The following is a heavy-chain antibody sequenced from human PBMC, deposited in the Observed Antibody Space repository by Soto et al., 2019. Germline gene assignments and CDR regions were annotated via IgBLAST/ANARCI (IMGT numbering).Heavy chain of an antibody. V-gene: IGHV3-30*18. CDR3: AKDVSQITMVYYYFDY. D-gene: IGHD3-10*01. J-gene: IGHJ4*02. Sequence: QVQLVESGGGVVQPGRSLRLSCAASGFTFSSYGMHWVRQAPGKGLEWVAVISYDGSNKYYADSVKGRFTISRDNSKNTLYLQINSLRAEDTAVYYCAKDVSQITMVYYYFDYWGQGTLVTVSS. CDR2: ISYDGSNK. CDR1: GFTFSSYG.